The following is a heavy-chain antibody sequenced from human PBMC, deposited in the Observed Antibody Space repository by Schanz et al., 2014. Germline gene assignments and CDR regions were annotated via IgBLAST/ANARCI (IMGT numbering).Heavy chain of an antibody. J-gene: IGHJ6*02. D-gene: IGHD3-10*01. CDR2: ISVYHGHT. CDR3: VRDAGWAFGDYHGMDV. V-gene: IGHV1-18*01. CDR1: GYTFNNHG. Sequence: QVQLVQSGGEVKKPGASATVSCKASGYTFNNHGISWVRQAPGQGLEWMGWISVYHGHTNYAEKVHGRVTMTTDTSTSTGYMELRSLISDYTAVYYCVRDAGWAFGDYHGMDVWGQGTSVTVSS.